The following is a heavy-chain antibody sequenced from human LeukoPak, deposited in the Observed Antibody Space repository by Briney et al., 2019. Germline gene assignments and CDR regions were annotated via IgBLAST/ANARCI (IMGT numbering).Heavy chain of an antibody. CDR3: ARDLLTMVRGVTGAIFDY. D-gene: IGHD3-10*01. CDR1: GGSFSGYY. V-gene: IGHV4-34*01. Sequence: SETLSLTCAVYGGSFSGYYWSWLRQPPGKGLEWIGEINHSGSTNYNPSLTSRVTISVDTSKNQFSLKLSSVTAADTAVYYCARDLLTMVRGVTGAIFDYWGQGTLVTVSS. J-gene: IGHJ4*02. CDR2: INHSGST.